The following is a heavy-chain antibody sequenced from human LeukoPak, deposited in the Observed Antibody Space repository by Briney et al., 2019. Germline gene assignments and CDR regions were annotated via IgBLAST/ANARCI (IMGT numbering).Heavy chain of an antibody. D-gene: IGHD3-10*01. CDR3: AREVIMVRGVNYYYYYMDV. CDR2: MNPNSGNT. CDR1: GYTFTSYD. Sequence: ASVKVSCKASGYTFTSYDINWVRQATGQGLEWMGWMNPNSGNTGYAQKFQGRVSITTDTSTSTAYLELSSLRSDDTAVYYCAREVIMVRGVNYYYYYMDVWGKGTTVTVSS. V-gene: IGHV1-8*03. J-gene: IGHJ6*03.